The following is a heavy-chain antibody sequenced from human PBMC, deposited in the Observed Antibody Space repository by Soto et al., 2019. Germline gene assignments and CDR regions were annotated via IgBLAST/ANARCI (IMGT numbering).Heavy chain of an antibody. J-gene: IGHJ4*02. V-gene: IGHV1-18*01. D-gene: IGHD3-3*01. CDR2: ISAYNGNT. Sequence: GASVKVSCKASGYTFTSYGISWVRQAPGQGLEWMGWISAYNGNTNYAQKLQGRVTMTTDTSTSTAYMELRSLRSDDTAVYYCARGDYDFWSRYTHFHPDYSGQATLVTVSS. CDR3: ARGDYDFWSRYTHFHPDY. CDR1: GYTFTSYG.